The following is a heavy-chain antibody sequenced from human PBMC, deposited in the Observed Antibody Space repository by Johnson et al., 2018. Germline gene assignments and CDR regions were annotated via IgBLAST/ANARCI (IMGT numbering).Heavy chain of an antibody. Sequence: QVQLVEAGAEVKKPRASVEVSCKASGYTFTSYDVNWVRQATGQGLEWMGWMNPNSGNTGYAQKFQGRVTMTINTSISTAYMELSSLRSEDTAVYYWAKEVKYYYDSSGFSGDFQHWGQGTLVTVSS. CDR3: AKEVKYYYDSSGFSGDFQH. CDR1: GYTFTSYD. D-gene: IGHD3-22*01. CDR2: MNPNSGNT. J-gene: IGHJ1*01. V-gene: IGHV1-8*01.